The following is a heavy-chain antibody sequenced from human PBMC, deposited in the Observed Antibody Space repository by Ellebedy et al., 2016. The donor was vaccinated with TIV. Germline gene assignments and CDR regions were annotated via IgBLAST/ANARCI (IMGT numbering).Heavy chain of an antibody. CDR3: ARRLTNNTAHY. D-gene: IGHD1/OR15-1a*01. CDR2: IYYTGST. J-gene: IGHJ4*02. Sequence: MPSETLSLTCTVSGGSISSSDYYWGWIRQPPEKGLEWIGTIYYTGSTNYNPSLKSRVSISVDTSKNQFSLRLRSVTAADTAVYYCARRLTNNTAHYWGQGALVTVSS. V-gene: IGHV4-39*01. CDR1: GGSISSSDYY.